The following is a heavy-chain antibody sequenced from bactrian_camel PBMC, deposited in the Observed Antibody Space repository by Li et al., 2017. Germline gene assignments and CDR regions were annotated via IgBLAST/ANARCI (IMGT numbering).Heavy chain of an antibody. J-gene: IGHJ4*01. V-gene: IGHV3S53*01. D-gene: IGHD5*01. CDR1: GGTFRRYV. Sequence: VQLVESGGGLVRPGGSLRLSCQVFGGTFRRYVMDWVRQAPGREREAVADVDFDGTTTYADDVKGRFTISRDNAKNIVYLQLNNLKTEDMAMYYCVVTTGWSTYNYWGQGTQVTVS. CDR2: VDFDGTT. CDR3: VVTTGWSTYNY.